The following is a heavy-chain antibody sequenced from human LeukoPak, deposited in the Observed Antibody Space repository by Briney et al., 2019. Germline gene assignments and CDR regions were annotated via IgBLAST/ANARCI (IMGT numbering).Heavy chain of an antibody. CDR1: GGTFSSYA. V-gene: IGHV1-69*04. Sequence: ASVKVSCKASGGTFSSYAISWVRQAPGQGLEWMGRIIPIFGIANYAQKFQGRVTIIADKSTSTAYMELSSLRSEDTAVYYCARGALGATTWWFDPWGQGTLVTVSS. CDR3: ARGALGATTWWFDP. CDR2: IIPIFGIA. J-gene: IGHJ5*02. D-gene: IGHD1-26*01.